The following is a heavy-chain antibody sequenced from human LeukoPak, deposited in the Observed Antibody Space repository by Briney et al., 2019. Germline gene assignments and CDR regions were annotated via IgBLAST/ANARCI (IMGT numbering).Heavy chain of an antibody. V-gene: IGHV3-21*01. Sequence: PGGSLRLSRAAPGFTFSSYSMNWVRQAPGKGLEWVSSITTSSSYIYYRDSVKGRFTISRDNAKNSLYLQMNSLRAEDTAVYYCAKIISDWSRGAFDIWGQGTMVTVSS. CDR3: AKIISDWSRGAFDI. D-gene: IGHD6-19*01. CDR1: GFTFSSYS. J-gene: IGHJ3*02. CDR2: ITTSSSYI.